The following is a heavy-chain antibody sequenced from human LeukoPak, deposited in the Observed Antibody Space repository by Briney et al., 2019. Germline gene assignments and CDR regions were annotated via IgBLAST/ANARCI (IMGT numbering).Heavy chain of an antibody. CDR2: IRASGDGT. Sequence: GGSLRLSCAASGFMFAGYAMSWVRQAPGRGLEWVATIRASGDGTYLSDSVKGRFTISRDNSRKTLFLQLNSLRAEDTAIYYCAKDSGRGSCTYDCWGQGTLVTVSS. CDR3: AKDSGRGSCTYDC. J-gene: IGHJ4*02. V-gene: IGHV3-23*01. D-gene: IGHD1-26*01. CDR1: GFMFAGYA.